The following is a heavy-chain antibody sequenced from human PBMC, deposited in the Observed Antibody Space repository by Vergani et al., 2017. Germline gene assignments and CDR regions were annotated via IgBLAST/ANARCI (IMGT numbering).Heavy chain of an antibody. J-gene: IGHJ4*02. D-gene: IGHD3-3*01. CDR2: IYTSGST. CDR3: ARARAYYDFWSGYSN. CDR1: GGSISSGSYY. Sequence: QVQLQESGPGLVKPSQTLSLTCTVSGGSISSGSYYWSWIRQPAGKGLEWIGRIYTSGSTHYNPSLKSRVTISVDTSKNQFSLKLSSVTAADTAVYYCARARAYYDFWSGYSNWGQGTLVTVSS. V-gene: IGHV4-61*02.